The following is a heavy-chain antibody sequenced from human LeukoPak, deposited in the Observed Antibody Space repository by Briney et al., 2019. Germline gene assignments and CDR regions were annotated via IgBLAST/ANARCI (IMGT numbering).Heavy chain of an antibody. CDR3: ARGARFDY. V-gene: IGHV4-59*12. CDR2: IYYSGTT. D-gene: IGHD4/OR15-4a*01. J-gene: IGHJ4*02. CDR1: GGSISSYY. Sequence: SETLSLTCTVSGGSISSYYWSWIRQPPGKGLEWIGYIYYSGTTNYNPSLKSRVTISVDTSKNQFSLKLSSVTAADTAVYYCARGARFDYWGQGTLVTVSS.